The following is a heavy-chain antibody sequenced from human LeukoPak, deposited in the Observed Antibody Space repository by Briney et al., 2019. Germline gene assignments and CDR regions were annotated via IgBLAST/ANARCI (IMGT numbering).Heavy chain of an antibody. CDR2: INWNGGST. CDR3: ATRSGWTFDY. Sequence: GGSLRLSCAASGFTVDDNDMSWVRHAPGKGLEWVSGINWNGGSTGYADSVKGRFTISRDNAKHSLYLQMNSLRAEDTAVYYCATRSGWTFDYWGQGTLVTVSS. D-gene: IGHD2-15*01. V-gene: IGHV3-20*04. J-gene: IGHJ4*02. CDR1: GFTVDDND.